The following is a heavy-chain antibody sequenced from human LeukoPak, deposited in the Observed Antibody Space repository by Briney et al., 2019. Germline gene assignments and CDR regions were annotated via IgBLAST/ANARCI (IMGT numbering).Heavy chain of an antibody. CDR2: ISSSSSYI. V-gene: IGHV3-21*01. CDR3: AKDGRELLRSYFDY. J-gene: IGHJ4*02. CDR1: GFTFSSYS. D-gene: IGHD1-26*01. Sequence: GGSLRLSCAASGFTFSSYSMNWVRQAPGKGLEWVSSISSSSSYIYYADSVKGRFTISRDNAKNSLYLQMNSLRAEDTAVYYCAKDGRELLRSYFDYWGQGTLVTVSS.